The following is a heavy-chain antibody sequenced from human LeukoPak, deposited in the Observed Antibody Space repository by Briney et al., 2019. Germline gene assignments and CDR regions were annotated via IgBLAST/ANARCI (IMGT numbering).Heavy chain of an antibody. CDR1: GFTFSSYA. CDR2: ISGSGGST. D-gene: IGHD3-10*01. CDR3: AKERGWGSGSYYYFDY. Sequence: PGGSLRLSCAASGFTFSSYAMSWVRQAPGKGLEWVSAISGSGGSTYYADSVKGRFTISRDNSKNTLYLQMNSLRAEDTAVYYCAKERGWGSGSYYYFDYWGQGTLVTVSS. J-gene: IGHJ4*02. V-gene: IGHV3-23*01.